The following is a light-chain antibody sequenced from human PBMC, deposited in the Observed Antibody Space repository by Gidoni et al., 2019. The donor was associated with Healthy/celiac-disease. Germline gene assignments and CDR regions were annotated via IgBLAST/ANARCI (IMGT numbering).Light chain of an antibody. J-gene: IGKJ3*01. Sequence: DIQMTQSPSSLSASVGDRVTITCQASQDISNYLNWYQQKPGKAPRLLIYDASNLETGVPSRFSGSGSGTDFTFTISSLQPEDIATYYCQQSESFXPXTKVDIK. CDR1: QDISNY. V-gene: IGKV1-33*01. CDR2: DAS. CDR3: QQSES.